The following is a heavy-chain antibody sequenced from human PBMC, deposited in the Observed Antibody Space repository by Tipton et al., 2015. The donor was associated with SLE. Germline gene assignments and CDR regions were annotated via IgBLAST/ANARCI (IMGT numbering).Heavy chain of an antibody. CDR2: INHSGSA. CDR3: ARGGYDFWSGPGNY. V-gene: IGHV4-34*01. CDR1: GGSFSGYY. J-gene: IGHJ4*02. D-gene: IGHD3-3*01. Sequence: TLSLTCTVYGGSFSGYYWSWIRQPPGKGLEWIGEINHSGSATYNPSLKSRVTISLDTSKNQFSLKLRSVTAADTAVYYCARGGYDFWSGPGNYWGQGTLVTVSS.